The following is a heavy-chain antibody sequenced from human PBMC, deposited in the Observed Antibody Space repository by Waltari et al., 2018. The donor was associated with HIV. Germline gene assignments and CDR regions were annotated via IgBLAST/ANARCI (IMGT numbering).Heavy chain of an antibody. Sequence: QVQLVQSGAEVKKPGSSVKVSCKSSGGTVSSYAVSWVRQAPGQGLEWMGENIPLFGTGHYAQRFQGRVTITADGSTSTVYMELSSLRSEDTAVYYCARDKAHNDVWSGYVSWGQGTLVTVSS. CDR1: GGTVSSYA. V-gene: IGHV1-69*01. J-gene: IGHJ5*02. CDR3: ARDKAHNDVWSGYVS. CDR2: NIPLFGTG. D-gene: IGHD3-3*01.